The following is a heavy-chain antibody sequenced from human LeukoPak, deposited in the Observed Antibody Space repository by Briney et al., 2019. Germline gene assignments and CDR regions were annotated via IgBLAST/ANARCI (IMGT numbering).Heavy chain of an antibody. D-gene: IGHD5-18*01. CDR1: GFTFSSYG. CDR3: AKCGYSYDTFDY. CDR2: ISYDGSNK. J-gene: IGHJ4*02. V-gene: IGHV3-30*18. Sequence: GGSLRLSCAASGFTFSSYGMHWVRQAPGKGLEWVAVISYDGSNKYYADSVKGRFTISRDNSKNALYLQMNSLRAEDTAVYYCAKCGYSYDTFDYWGQGTLVTVSS.